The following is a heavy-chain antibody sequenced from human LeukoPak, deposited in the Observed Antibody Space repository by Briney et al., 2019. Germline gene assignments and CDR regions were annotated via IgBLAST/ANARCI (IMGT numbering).Heavy chain of an antibody. D-gene: IGHD6-19*01. Sequence: ASVKVSCKVSGYTLTELSMHWVRQAPGKGLEWMGGFDPKDGETIYTQKFQGRVTMTEDTSTDTAYMELSSLRSEDTAVYYCATGFSIGYSSGWYWFDPWGQGTLVTVSS. V-gene: IGHV1-24*01. CDR1: GYTLTELS. CDR2: FDPKDGET. J-gene: IGHJ5*02. CDR3: ATGFSIGYSSGWYWFDP.